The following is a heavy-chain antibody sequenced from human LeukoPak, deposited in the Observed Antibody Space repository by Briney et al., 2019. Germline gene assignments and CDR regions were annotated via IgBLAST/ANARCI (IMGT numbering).Heavy chain of an antibody. CDR1: GFTFSNAW. J-gene: IGHJ3*01. D-gene: IGHD3-3*01. CDR3: ARRLSLRFDAFAV. Sequence: GGSLRLSCAASGFTFSNAWMSWIRQSPGKGLEWVSSMSDIGPNTYYADSVKGRFTISRDTSKNTLFLQMNSLRAEDTALYFCARRLSLRFDAFAVWGPGTVVTVSS. CDR2: MSDIGPNT. V-gene: IGHV3-23*01.